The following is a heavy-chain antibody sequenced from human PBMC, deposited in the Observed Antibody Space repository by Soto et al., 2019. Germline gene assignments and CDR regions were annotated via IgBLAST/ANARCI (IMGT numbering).Heavy chain of an antibody. CDR2: ISAYNGNT. CDR1: GYTFTNYG. V-gene: IGHV1-18*01. J-gene: IGHJ2*01. Sequence: QVQLVQSGSEVKKPGASVKVSCKASGYTFTNYGMSWVRQAPGQGLEWMGWISAYNGNTNHAQNFQGRVTMTTDTSKNTAYMELRRLRSYGTAVYFCARCYCSVGSCYSCWHFDLWGRGALVTVSS. CDR3: ARCYCSVGSCYSCWHFDL. D-gene: IGHD2-15*01.